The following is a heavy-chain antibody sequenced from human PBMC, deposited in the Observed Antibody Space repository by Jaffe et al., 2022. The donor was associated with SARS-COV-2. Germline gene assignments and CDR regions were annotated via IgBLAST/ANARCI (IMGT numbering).Heavy chain of an antibody. V-gene: IGHV1-69*01. CDR3: ARGPPPTTVTTWPNNWFDP. Sequence: QVQLVQSGAEVKKPGSSVKVSCKASGGTFSSYAISWVRQAPGQGLEWMGGIIPIFGTANYAQKFQGRVTITADESTSTAYMELSSLRSEDTAVYYCARGPPPTTVTTWPNNWFDPWGQGTLVTVSS. J-gene: IGHJ5*02. CDR1: GGTFSSYA. D-gene: IGHD4-17*01. CDR2: IIPIFGTA.